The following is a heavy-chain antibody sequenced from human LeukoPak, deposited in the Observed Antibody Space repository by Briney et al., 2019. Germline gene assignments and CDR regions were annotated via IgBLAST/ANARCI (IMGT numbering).Heavy chain of an antibody. CDR2: ISAYNGNT. J-gene: IGHJ4*02. CDR1: GYTFTGYY. Sequence: ASVKVSCKASGYTFTGYYMHWVRQAPGQGLEWMGWISAYNGNTNYAQKLQGRVAMTTDTSTSTAYMELRSLRSDDTAVYYCARGYMVRGCFDYWGQGTLVTVSS. V-gene: IGHV1-18*04. CDR3: ARGYMVRGCFDY. D-gene: IGHD3-10*01.